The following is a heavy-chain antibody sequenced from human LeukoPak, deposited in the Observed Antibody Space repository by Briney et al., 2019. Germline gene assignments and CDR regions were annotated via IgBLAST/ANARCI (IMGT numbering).Heavy chain of an antibody. CDR2: ISGSGGST. V-gene: IGHV3-23*01. Sequence: PGGSLRLSCAASGFTFSSYAMSWVRQAPGKGLEWVSAISGSGGSTYYADSVKGRFTISRDNSKNTLYLQMSSLRAEDTAVYYCAKDSDYDFWSGYCFDYWGQGTLVTVSS. CDR3: AKDSDYDFWSGYCFDY. J-gene: IGHJ4*02. CDR1: GFTFSSYA. D-gene: IGHD3-3*01.